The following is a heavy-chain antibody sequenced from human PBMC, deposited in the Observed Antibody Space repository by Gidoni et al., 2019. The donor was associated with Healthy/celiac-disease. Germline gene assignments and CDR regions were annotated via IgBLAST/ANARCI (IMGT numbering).Heavy chain of an antibody. Sequence: EVQLVESGGGMVKPGGSLRLSCAAAGFTFSSDRLNWVRQAPGKGLEWVSSISSSSSYTYYAESVKGRFTISRDNAKNSLYLQMNSLRAEDTAVYYCARFSDYYDSSGYQGRDDYWGQGTLVTVSS. CDR2: ISSSSSYT. CDR3: ARFSDYYDSSGYQGRDDY. D-gene: IGHD3-22*01. CDR1: GFTFSSDR. J-gene: IGHJ4*02. V-gene: IGHV3-21*01.